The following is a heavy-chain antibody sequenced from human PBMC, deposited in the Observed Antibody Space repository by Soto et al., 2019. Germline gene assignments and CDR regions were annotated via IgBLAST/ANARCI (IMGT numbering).Heavy chain of an antibody. J-gene: IGHJ6*02. CDR2: ISGGGTTV. CDR3: ARDREPSVYHGMAV. V-gene: IGHV3-11*01. Sequence: QVQLVESGGGLVKPGGSLRLSCAASGFAFSDFHMSWTRQAPGKGLEWISYISGGGTTVFYADSVKGRFTISRDNAQKSLYLQMDSLTPDDTAIYYCARDREPSVYHGMAVWGQGTTVTVSS. CDR1: GFAFSDFH.